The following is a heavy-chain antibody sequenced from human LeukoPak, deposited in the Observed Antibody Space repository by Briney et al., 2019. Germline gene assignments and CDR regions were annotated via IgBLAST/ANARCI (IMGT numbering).Heavy chain of an antibody. Sequence: SETLSLTCAVYGGSFSGYYWSWIRQPPGKGLEWIGEINHSGSTNYNPSLKSRVTISVDTSKNQFPLKLSSVTAADTAVYYCASENYYDSSGYYYWGQGTLVTVSS. D-gene: IGHD3-22*01. CDR2: INHSGST. V-gene: IGHV4-34*01. CDR1: GGSFSGYY. J-gene: IGHJ4*02. CDR3: ASENYYDSSGYYY.